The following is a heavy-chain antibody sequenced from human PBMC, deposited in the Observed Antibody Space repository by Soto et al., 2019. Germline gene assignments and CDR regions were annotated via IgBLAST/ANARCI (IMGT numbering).Heavy chain of an antibody. V-gene: IGHV3-30*03. D-gene: IGHD3-10*01. CDR3: ASGEGRNGHDPRFDY. J-gene: IGHJ4*02. CDR1: GFAFSYYG. CDR2: ISHDGKDK. Sequence: QMQLVESGGGVVQPGRSLRVSCATSGFAFSYYGIHWVRQAPGKGLEWVADISHDGKDKWYADSVKGRFTISRDNSENTLDLQMNGLRSEDTAVYFCASGEGRNGHDPRFDYWGQGTLVTVSS.